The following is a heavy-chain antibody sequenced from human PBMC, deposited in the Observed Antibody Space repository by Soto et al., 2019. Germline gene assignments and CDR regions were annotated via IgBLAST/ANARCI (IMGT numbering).Heavy chain of an antibody. J-gene: IGHJ4*02. CDR2: VSIGGST. CDR1: GFTFSSYA. Sequence: DVQLLESGGGLVQPEGSLRLSCAASGFTFSSYAMGWVRQGPGKGLEWVAVVSIGGSTHYADSVRGRFTISRDNSKNTLSLQMNXLTAEDTAVYFCAKRRGAGGHFDYWGQGALVTVSS. CDR3: AKRRGAGGHFDY. D-gene: IGHD2-15*01. V-gene: IGHV3-23*01.